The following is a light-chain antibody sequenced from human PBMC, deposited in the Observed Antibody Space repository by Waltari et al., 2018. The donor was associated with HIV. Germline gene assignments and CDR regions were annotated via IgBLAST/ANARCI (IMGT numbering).Light chain of an antibody. CDR1: SSDVGAYNY. CDR2: EVN. J-gene: IGLJ2*01. CDR3: SSYAGSAVV. Sequence: QSALTQPPYASGSRGQSVTISCTGTSSDVGAYNYVSWYQQYPGMAPKLIIYEVNKRPSGVPVRCAGSKSRNTASLTVSGLQAEDESDFYWSSYAGSAVVFGGGTKLTVL. V-gene: IGLV2-8*01.